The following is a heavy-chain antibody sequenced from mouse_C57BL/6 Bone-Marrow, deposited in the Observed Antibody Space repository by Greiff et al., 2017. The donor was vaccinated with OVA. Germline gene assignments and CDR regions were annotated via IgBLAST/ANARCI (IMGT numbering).Heavy chain of an antibody. D-gene: IGHD1-1*01. CDR3: APYYYGSSVSFDY. CDR1: GYTFTSYG. CDR2: IYIGNGYT. J-gene: IGHJ2*01. Sequence: VQLKQSGAELVRPGSSVKMSCKTSGYTFTSYGINWVKQRPGQGLEWIGYIYIGNGYTEYNEKFKGKATLTSDTSSSTAYMQLSSLTSEDSAIYFCAPYYYGSSVSFDYWGQGTTLTVSS. V-gene: IGHV1-58*01.